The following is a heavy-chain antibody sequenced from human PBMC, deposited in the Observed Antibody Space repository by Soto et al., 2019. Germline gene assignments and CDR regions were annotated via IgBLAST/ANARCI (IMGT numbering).Heavy chain of an antibody. Sequence: QVQLQESGPGLVKPSQTLSLTCTVSGGSISSGGYYWTWIRQHPGKDLEWIGGTYYTGTSSYNPSLKRRLTISADPSKTPFSLKVTSLTAADTAVYFCARGRYSKRGDFDSWGQGTLVTVSS. CDR3: ARGRYSKRGDFDS. D-gene: IGHD5-18*01. J-gene: IGHJ4*02. CDR1: GGSISSGGYY. V-gene: IGHV4-31*03. CDR2: TYYTGTS.